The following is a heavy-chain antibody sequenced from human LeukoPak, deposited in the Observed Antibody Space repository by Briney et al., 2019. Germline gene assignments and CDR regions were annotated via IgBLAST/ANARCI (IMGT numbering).Heavy chain of an antibody. CDR1: AYNFATYW. Sequence: GESLKIFCKASAYNFATYWIGWVLQMSGKGLEWMGIIYPDDSDTKYSPSFQGQVTISADKSISTDYLQWNSLEASDTAIYYCARHLSFVGTIAARHDYLYIDVWGKGTTVTVSS. CDR2: IYPDDSDT. CDR3: ARHLSFVGTIAARHDYLYIDV. V-gene: IGHV5-51*01. D-gene: IGHD6-6*01. J-gene: IGHJ6*03.